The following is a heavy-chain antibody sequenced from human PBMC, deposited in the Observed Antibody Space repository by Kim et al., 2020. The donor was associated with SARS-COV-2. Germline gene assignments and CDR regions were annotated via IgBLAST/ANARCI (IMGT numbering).Heavy chain of an antibody. J-gene: IGHJ4*02. V-gene: IGHV3-15*01. CDR3: TTADRSILDY. Sequence: GGSLRLSCAATGFTFSNGWMSWVRQAPGRGLEWVGRIKSNTAGGTTDFAAPVKGRFTTSRDDSKNTLYLLMNSLKTEDTAVYYCTTADRSILDYWGQGTL. CDR1: GFTFSNGW. D-gene: IGHD2-15*01. CDR2: IKSNTAGGTT.